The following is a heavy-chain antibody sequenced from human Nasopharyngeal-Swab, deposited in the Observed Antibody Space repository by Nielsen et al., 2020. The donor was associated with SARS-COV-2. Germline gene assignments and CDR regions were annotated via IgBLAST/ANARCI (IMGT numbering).Heavy chain of an antibody. CDR2: ISYEGSNK. V-gene: IGHV3-30*03. J-gene: IGHJ4*02. Sequence: GSPLKISCAVSGFTLSRYGMNWVRHAPGKRLEWVAFISYEGSNKYYADSVKSRFIISRDNAKNSLYLQMNSLRAEDAALYYCARDGNNWNDFDYWGQGTLVTVSS. CDR3: ARDGNNWNDFDY. D-gene: IGHD1-1*01. CDR1: GFTLSRYG.